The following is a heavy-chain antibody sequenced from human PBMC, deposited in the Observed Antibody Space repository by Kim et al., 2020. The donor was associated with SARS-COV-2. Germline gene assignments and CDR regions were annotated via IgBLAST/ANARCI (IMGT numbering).Heavy chain of an antibody. CDR1: GDSITSYY. CDR3: ARAAVVVAAGFGRWFDP. V-gene: IGHV4-59*01. J-gene: IGHJ5*02. Sequence: SETLSLTCSVSGDSITSYYWSWIRQPPGKGLEWIGYIYYSGSTNYNPSLKSRVTISVDMSKNQFSLKLTSVTAAATAMYYCARAAVVVAAGFGRWFDPWG. D-gene: IGHD2-15*01. CDR2: IYYSGST.